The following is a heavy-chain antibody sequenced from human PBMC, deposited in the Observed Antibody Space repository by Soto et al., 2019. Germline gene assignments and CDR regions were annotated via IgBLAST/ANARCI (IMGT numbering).Heavy chain of an antibody. CDR3: AKGGVWFGNYGMDV. J-gene: IGHJ6*02. CDR1: GFTFSSYA. CDR2: ISGSGGST. D-gene: IGHD3-10*01. V-gene: IGHV3-23*01. Sequence: EVQLLESGGGLVQPGGSLRLSCAASGFTFSSYAMSWVRQAPGKGLGWVSAISGSGGSTYYADSVKGRFTISRDNSKNTLCLQMSSLRAEDTAVYYCAKGGVWFGNYGMDVWRQGTTVTVSS.